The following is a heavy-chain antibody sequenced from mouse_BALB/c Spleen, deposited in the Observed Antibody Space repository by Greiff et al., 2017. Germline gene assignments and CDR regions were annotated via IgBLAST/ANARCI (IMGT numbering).Heavy chain of an antibody. Sequence: EVMLVESGGGLVQPGGSRKLSCAASGFTFSSFGMHWVRQAPEKGLEWVAYISSGSSTIYYADTVKGRFTISRDNPKNTLFLQMTSLRSEDTAMYYCARSITTATGFAYWGQGTLVTVSA. J-gene: IGHJ3*01. CDR3: ARSITTATGFAY. CDR1: GFTFSSFG. D-gene: IGHD1-2*01. CDR2: ISSGSSTI. V-gene: IGHV5-17*02.